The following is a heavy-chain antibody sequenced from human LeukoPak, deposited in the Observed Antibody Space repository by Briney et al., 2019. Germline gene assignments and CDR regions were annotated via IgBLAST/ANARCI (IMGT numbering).Heavy chain of an antibody. V-gene: IGHV5-51*01. D-gene: IGHD6-13*01. J-gene: IGHJ6*03. CDR3: ARHRRGSSSPYYYYYMDV. CDR2: IYPGDSDT. Sequence: GESLKISCKGSGYSFTSYWIGWVRQMPGKGLEWMGIIYPGDSDTRYSPSFRGQVTISADKSISTAYLQWSSLKASDTAMYYCARHRRGSSSPYYYYYMDVWGKGTTVTVSS. CDR1: GYSFTSYW.